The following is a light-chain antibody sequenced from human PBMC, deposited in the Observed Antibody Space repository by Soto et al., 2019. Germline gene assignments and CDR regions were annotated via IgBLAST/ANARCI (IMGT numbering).Light chain of an antibody. Sequence: DIQMTQSPSTLSASVGDRVTITCRASQSISSWLAWYQQKPGKAPKLLIYKASSLESGVPSRFSGSGSGTEFTLTISSLQPDDFATYYCQQYNSYSRTSTLGQGTKVDIK. CDR2: KAS. CDR1: QSISSW. CDR3: QQYNSYSRTST. V-gene: IGKV1-5*03. J-gene: IGKJ1*01.